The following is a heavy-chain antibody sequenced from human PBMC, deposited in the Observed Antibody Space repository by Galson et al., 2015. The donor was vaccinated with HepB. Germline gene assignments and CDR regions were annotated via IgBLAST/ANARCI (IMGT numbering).Heavy chain of an antibody. V-gene: IGHV1-2*04. CDR2: INPNSGGT. J-gene: IGHJ6*02. D-gene: IGHD6-13*01. CDR3: ARGHSSSWYLEYYYYGMDV. CDR1: GYTFTGYY. Sequence: SVKVSCKASGYTFTGYYMHWVRQAPGQGLEWMGWINPNSGGTNYAQKFQGWVTMTRDTSISTAYMELSRLRSDDTAVYYCARGHSSSWYLEYYYYGMDVWGQGTTVTVSS.